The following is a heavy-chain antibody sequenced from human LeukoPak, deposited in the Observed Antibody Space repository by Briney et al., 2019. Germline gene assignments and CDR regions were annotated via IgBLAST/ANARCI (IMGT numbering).Heavy chain of an antibody. CDR1: GITFNSYT. CDR2: ISSSSSYI. D-gene: IGHD3-10*01. CDR3: AKDSGSYNYYYYMDV. J-gene: IGHJ6*03. Sequence: RGSLRLSCAASGITFNSYTMNWVRQAPGKGLEWVSSISSSSSYIYYAASVKGRFTISRDNAKNSLYLQMNRLRAEDTAVYYCAKDSGSYNYYYYMDVWGKGTTVTMSS. V-gene: IGHV3-21*01.